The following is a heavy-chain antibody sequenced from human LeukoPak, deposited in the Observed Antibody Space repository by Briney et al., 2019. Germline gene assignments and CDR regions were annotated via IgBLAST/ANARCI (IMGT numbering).Heavy chain of an antibody. D-gene: IGHD2-15*01. J-gene: IGHJ4*02. CDR2: ISAYNGNT. CDR3: ARTASGYYSGGSCYSVGLDY. Sequence: VASVKVSCKASGYTFTSYGISWVRQAPGQGLEWMGWISAYNGNTNYAQKLQGRVTMTTDTSTSTAYMELRSLRSDDTAVYYCARTASGYYSGGSCYSVGLDYWGQGTLVTVSS. V-gene: IGHV1-18*01. CDR1: GYTFTSYG.